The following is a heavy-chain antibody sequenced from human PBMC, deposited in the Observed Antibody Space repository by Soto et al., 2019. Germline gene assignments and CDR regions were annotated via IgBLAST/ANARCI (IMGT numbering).Heavy chain of an antibody. J-gene: IGHJ4*02. D-gene: IGHD2-8*01. CDR3: VYYRRYGHASVPYS. V-gene: IGHV3-30*03. Sequence: QAHLVESGGGVVQPGRSLRLSCAASGFTFTSYGMHWVRQAPGTRLEWVAVISYDGGLQHYADSVKGRFTISRDNSKNIAILQMKSLRAQDTAVYDCVYYRRYGHASVPYSWGQGTLVSVSS. CDR2: ISYDGGLQ. CDR1: GFTFTSYG.